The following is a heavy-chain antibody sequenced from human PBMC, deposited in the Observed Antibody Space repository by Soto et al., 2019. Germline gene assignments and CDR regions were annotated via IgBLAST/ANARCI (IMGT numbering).Heavy chain of an antibody. CDR2: IYYSGSN. Sequence: SETLSLTCTVSGGSISSGAHYWSWIRQLPGKGLEWIGNIYYSGSNYYNPSLKSRVTISVDTSNNQFSLNLSSVTAAYTAFFFFARDRYGVPRGDYFDSWGQGILVTVSS. CDR1: GGSISSGAHY. D-gene: IGHD3-10*01. V-gene: IGHV4-31*03. J-gene: IGHJ4*02. CDR3: ARDRYGVPRGDYFDS.